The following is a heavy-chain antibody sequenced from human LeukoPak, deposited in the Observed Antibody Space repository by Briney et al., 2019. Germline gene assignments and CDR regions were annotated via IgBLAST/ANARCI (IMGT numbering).Heavy chain of an antibody. D-gene: IGHD5-12*01. CDR2: INHSGST. J-gene: IGHJ6*03. V-gene: IGHV4-34*01. CDR1: GGSFSGYY. Sequence: SETLSLTSAVYGGSFSGYYWSWIRQPPGKGLEWIGEINHSGSTNYNPSLKSRVTISVDTSKNQFSLKLSSVTAADTAVYYCARGLRFYYYYMDVWGKGTTVTVSS. CDR3: ARGLRFYYYYMDV.